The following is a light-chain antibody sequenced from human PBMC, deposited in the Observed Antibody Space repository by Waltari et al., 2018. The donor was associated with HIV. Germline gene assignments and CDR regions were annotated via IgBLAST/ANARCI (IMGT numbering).Light chain of an antibody. J-gene: IGKJ4*01. CDR1: QSVLYSSNNKNY. V-gene: IGKV4-1*01. CDR2: WAS. CDR3: QQYYSTPIT. Sequence: DIVMTQSPDSLAVSLGERATINCKSSQSVLYSSNNKNYLAWYQQKPGQPPKLLIYWASTLESVVPDRFSGSGSGTDFTLTISSLQAEDVAFYYCQQYYSTPITFGGGTK.